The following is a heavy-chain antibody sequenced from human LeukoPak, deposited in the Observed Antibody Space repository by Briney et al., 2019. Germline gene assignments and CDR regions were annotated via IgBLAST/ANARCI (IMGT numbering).Heavy chain of an antibody. Sequence: GGSLRLSCAASRFTFSSYAMSWVRQAPGKGLEWVSAISGSGGSTYYADSVKGRFTISRDNSKNTLYLQMNSLRAEDTAVYYCAKVWSYYYDSSGYYFDYYYMDVWGKGTTVTVSS. CDR2: ISGSGGST. CDR1: RFTFSSYA. J-gene: IGHJ6*03. D-gene: IGHD3-22*01. V-gene: IGHV3-23*01. CDR3: AKVWSYYYDSSGYYFDYYYMDV.